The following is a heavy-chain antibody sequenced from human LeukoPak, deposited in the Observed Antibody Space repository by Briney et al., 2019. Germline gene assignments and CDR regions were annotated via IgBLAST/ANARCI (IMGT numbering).Heavy chain of an antibody. CDR1: GFTFSSYS. V-gene: IGHV3-21*01. J-gene: IGHJ4*02. CDR3: AREGPYSGSYYIDY. CDR2: ISSSSSYI. Sequence: GGSLRLSCAASGFTFSSYSVNWVRQAPGKGLEWVSSISSSSSYIYYADSVKGRFTISRDNAKNSLYLQMNSLRAEDTAVYYCAREGPYSGSYYIDYWGQGTLVTVSS. D-gene: IGHD1-26*01.